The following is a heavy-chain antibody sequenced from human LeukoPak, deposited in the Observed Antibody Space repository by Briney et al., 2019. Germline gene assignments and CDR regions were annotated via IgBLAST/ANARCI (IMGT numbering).Heavy chain of an antibody. J-gene: IGHJ5*02. Sequence: ASVKVSCKASGYTFTSYGISWVRQAPGQGLEWMGWISAYNGNTNYAQKLQGRVTMTTDTSTSTAYMELRSLRSDDTAVYYCARDARYCSSTSCPPSHWFDPWGQGTLVTVSS. CDR3: ARDARYCSSTSCPPSHWFDP. D-gene: IGHD2-2*01. CDR1: GYTFTSYG. V-gene: IGHV1-18*01. CDR2: ISAYNGNT.